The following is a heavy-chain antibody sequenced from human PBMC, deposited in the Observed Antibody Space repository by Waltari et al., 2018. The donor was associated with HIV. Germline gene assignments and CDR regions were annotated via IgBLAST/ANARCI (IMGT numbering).Heavy chain of an antibody. CDR3: ARNSSGKGNRYFYYGLDV. D-gene: IGHD3-22*01. CDR2: MNPNSGNT. J-gene: IGHJ6*02. V-gene: IGHV1-8*02. CDR1: GYNFITFD. Sequence: QVHLVQSGPEVKRPGASVKISCKAYGYNFITFDVNWVRQAAGPGPEWLGWMNPNSGNTASPYIFEERVTMTRDVSTDTAYLEISGLTPEDTAIYYCARNSSGKGNRYFYYGLDVWGQGTPVTV.